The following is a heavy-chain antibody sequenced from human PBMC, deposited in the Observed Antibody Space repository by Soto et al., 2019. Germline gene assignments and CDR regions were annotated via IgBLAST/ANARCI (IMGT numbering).Heavy chain of an antibody. CDR2: IYYSGST. CDR3: AREGPQTFGGLVAPFDY. Sequence: SETLSLTCTVSGGSINSGDYYWSWIRQPPGKGLEWIGYIYYSGSTFYNPSLKSRVTVSVDTSKNQFSLKLSSVTAADTAVYYCAREGPQTFGGLVAPFDYWGQGTLVTVSS. V-gene: IGHV4-30-4*01. CDR1: GGSINSGDYY. J-gene: IGHJ4*02. D-gene: IGHD3-16*02.